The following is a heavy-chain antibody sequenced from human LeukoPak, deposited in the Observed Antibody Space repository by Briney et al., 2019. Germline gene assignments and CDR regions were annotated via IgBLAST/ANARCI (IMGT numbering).Heavy chain of an antibody. Sequence: GGSLRLSCAVAGITLSNYGMSWVRQAPGRGLEWVAGISGSGGGTNYADSVKGRFTISRDNPRNTLSLQMNSLRAEDTAVYYCARDTKAVATIYDYYYYYGMDVWGQGTTVTVSS. CDR2: ISGSGGGT. CDR3: ARDTKAVATIYDYYYYYGMDV. J-gene: IGHJ6*02. V-gene: IGHV3-23*01. D-gene: IGHD5-12*01. CDR1: GITLSNYG.